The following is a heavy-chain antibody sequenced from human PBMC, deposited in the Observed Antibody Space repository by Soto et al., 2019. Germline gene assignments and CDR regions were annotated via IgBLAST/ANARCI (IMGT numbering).Heavy chain of an antibody. Sequence: GGSLRLSCAASGFTFSSYGMHWVRQAPGKGLEWVAVIWYDGSNKYYADSVKGRFTISRDNSKNTLYLQMNSLRAEDTAVYYCARVSTLTFGGVIVDYWGQGTLVTVSS. CDR3: ARVSTLTFGGVIVDY. CDR1: GFTFSSYG. V-gene: IGHV3-33*01. J-gene: IGHJ4*02. CDR2: IWYDGSNK. D-gene: IGHD3-16*02.